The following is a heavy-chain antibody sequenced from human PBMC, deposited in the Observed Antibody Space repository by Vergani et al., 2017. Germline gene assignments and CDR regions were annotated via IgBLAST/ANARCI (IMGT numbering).Heavy chain of an antibody. V-gene: IGHV4-59*01. Sequence: QVQLQESGPGLVKPSETLSLTCTVSGGSISSYYWSWIRQPPGKGLEWFGYIYYSGSTNYDPSLKSRVTISVDTSKNQFSLKLSSVTAADTAVYYCARVRAAADYYYYYYYMNVWSKGSTVTVSS. CDR2: IYYSGST. D-gene: IGHD6-13*01. CDR1: GGSISSYY. J-gene: IGHJ6*03. CDR3: ARVRAAADYYYYYYYMNV.